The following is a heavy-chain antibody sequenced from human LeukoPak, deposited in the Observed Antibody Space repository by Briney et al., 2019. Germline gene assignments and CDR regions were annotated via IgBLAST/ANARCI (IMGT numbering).Heavy chain of an antibody. CDR2: IIPIFGAA. V-gene: IGHV1-69*13. CDR1: GGTFNTYA. J-gene: IGHJ4*02. Sequence: ASVKVSCKASGGTFNTYAVNWVRQAPGQGFEWMGGIIPIFGAANYAQKFQGRLTITADESTSTAYMELSSLTTGDAAIYYCARDGGTRGFSSTWFSSFVFDFWGQGTLVTVSS. CDR3: ARDGGTRGFSSTWFSSFVFDF. D-gene: IGHD2-15*01.